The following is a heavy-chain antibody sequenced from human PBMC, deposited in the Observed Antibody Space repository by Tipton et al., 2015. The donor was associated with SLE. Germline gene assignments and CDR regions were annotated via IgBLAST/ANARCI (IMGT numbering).Heavy chain of an antibody. CDR3: ARHLSKGMIVGY. Sequence: TLSLTCTVSGGSISSSSYYWGWIRQPPGKGLEWIGSIYYSGSTNYNPSLKSRVTISVDTSKNQFSLKLSSVTAADTAVYYCARHLSKGMIVGYWGQGTLVTVSS. V-gene: IGHV4-39*07. CDR1: GGSISSSSYY. J-gene: IGHJ4*02. D-gene: IGHD1-26*01. CDR2: IYYSGST.